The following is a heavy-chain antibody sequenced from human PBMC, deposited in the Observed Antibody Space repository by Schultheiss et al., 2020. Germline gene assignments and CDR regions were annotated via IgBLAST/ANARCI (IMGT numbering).Heavy chain of an antibody. D-gene: IGHD2-2*01. CDR2: IWYDGSNK. V-gene: IGHV3-33*01. CDR1: GFTFSSYG. CDR3: ARDSVLGKIVVVPATLYYYYGMDV. J-gene: IGHJ6*02. Sequence: GGSLRLSCAASGFTFSSYGMHWVRQAPGKGLEWVAVIWYDGSNKYYADSVKGRFTISRDNSKNTLYLQMNSLRAEDTAVYYCARDSVLGKIVVVPATLYYYYGMDVWGQGTTVTVSS.